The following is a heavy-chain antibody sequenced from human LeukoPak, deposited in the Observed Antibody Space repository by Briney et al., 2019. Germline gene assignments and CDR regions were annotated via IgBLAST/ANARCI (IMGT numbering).Heavy chain of an antibody. CDR1: GFTFTRYW. D-gene: IGHD1-26*01. V-gene: IGHV3-74*01. CDR2: INIGGTTT. Sequence: GGSLRLSCAASGFTFTRYWMHWVRQVPGKGLVWISCINIGGTTTNYADSVKGRFSVSRDNAKNTMYLQVNSLRVEDTAVYYCARDSYEVGATFDYWGQGTLVTVSS. CDR3: ARDSYEVGATFDY. J-gene: IGHJ4*02.